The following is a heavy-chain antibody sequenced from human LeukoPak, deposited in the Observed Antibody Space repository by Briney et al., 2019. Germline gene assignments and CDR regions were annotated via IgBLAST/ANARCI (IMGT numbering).Heavy chain of an antibody. CDR1: GYTLTELS. Sequence: GASVKVSCKVSGYTLTELSMHWVRQAPGKGLEWMGGFDPEDGKTIYAQKFQGRVTMTEDTSTDTDYMELSSLRSEDTAVYYCAAVSWSRFRGSYYSRTFDYWGQGTLVTVSS. CDR3: AAVSWSRFRGSYYSRTFDY. CDR2: FDPEDGKT. D-gene: IGHD1-26*01. V-gene: IGHV1-24*01. J-gene: IGHJ4*02.